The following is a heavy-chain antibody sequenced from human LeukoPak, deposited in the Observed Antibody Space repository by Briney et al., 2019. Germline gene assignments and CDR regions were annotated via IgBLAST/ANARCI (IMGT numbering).Heavy chain of an antibody. D-gene: IGHD5-12*01. V-gene: IGHV4-61*02. CDR3: ARATWPLCYFDY. CDR2: VYTSGST. CDR1: GGSISSSYY. Sequence: SGTLSLTCAVSGGSISSSYYWSWIRQPAGKGLEWIGRVYTSGSTDYNPSLKSRVTISVDTSKNQFSLKLSSVTAADTAVYYCARATWPLCYFDYWGQGTLVTVSS. J-gene: IGHJ4*02.